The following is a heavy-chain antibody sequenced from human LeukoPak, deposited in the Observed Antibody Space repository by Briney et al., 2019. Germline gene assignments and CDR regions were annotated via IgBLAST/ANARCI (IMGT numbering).Heavy chain of an antibody. D-gene: IGHD4-11*01. CDR1: GFTFSSYA. CDR2: ISGSGGST. Sequence: GGSLRLSCVASGFTFSSYAMSWVRQAPGKGLEWVSAISGSGGSTYYADSVKGRFTISRDNSKNTLYLQMNSLRAEDTAVYYCAKAQFLGYSNSYYFDYWGQGTLVTVSS. CDR3: AKAQFLGYSNSYYFDY. J-gene: IGHJ4*02. V-gene: IGHV3-23*01.